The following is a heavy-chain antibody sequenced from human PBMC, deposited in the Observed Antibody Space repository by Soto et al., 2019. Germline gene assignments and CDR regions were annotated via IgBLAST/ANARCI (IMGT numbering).Heavy chain of an antibody. J-gene: IGHJ4*02. V-gene: IGHV3-21*01. D-gene: IGHD5-12*01. CDR2: ISSSSSYI. CDR1: GFTFSSYW. CDR3: ARDRGYSGYALPLDS. Sequence: GGSLRLSCAASGFTFSSYWMNWVRQAPGKGLEWVSSISSSSSYIYYADSVKGRFTISRDNAKNSLYLQMNSLRAEDTAVYYCARDRGYSGYALPLDSWGQGTLVTVSS.